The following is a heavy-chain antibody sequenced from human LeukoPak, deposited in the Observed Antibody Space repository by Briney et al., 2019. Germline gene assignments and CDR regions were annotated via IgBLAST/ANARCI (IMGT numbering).Heavy chain of an antibody. CDR2: IHSDGSTT. CDR1: GFTFSSYW. V-gene: IGHV3-74*01. D-gene: IGHD7-27*01. CDR3: ARDHPSHYYGMDV. Sequence: GGSLRLSCAASGFTFSSYWMHWVRQAPGKVLVWVSHIHSDGSTTSYADSVKGRFTISRDNAKNTLYLQMNSLRAEDTAVYYCARDHPSHYYGMDVWGQGTTVTVSS. J-gene: IGHJ6*02.